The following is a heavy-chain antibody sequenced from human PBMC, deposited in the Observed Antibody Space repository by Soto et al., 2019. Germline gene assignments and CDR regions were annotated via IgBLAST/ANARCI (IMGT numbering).Heavy chain of an antibody. Sequence: GESLKISCKGSGYSFTGYWIGWVRQMPGKGLEWMGIIYPGDSDTRYSPSFQGQVTISADKSISTAYLQWSSLKASDTAMYYCARAWFGELLPYGMDVWGQGTTVTVSS. CDR3: ARAWFGELLPYGMDV. CDR1: GYSFTGYW. V-gene: IGHV5-51*01. CDR2: IYPGDSDT. J-gene: IGHJ6*02. D-gene: IGHD3-10*01.